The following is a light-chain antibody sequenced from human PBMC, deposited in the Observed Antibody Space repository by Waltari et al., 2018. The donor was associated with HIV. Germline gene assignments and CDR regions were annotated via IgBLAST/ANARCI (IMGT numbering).Light chain of an antibody. J-gene: IGLJ3*02. CDR1: SSNIGTNG. Sequence: QSLLTQPPSASGTPGQRVTISCSGSSSNIGTNGINWYHHLPGTAPKLLIYNDNQRPSGVPDRFSVSKSGTSASLAISGLRSEDESDYYSAAWDDSLRGWVFGRGTKLYVL. CDR3: AAWDDSLRGWV. V-gene: IGLV1-44*01. CDR2: NDN.